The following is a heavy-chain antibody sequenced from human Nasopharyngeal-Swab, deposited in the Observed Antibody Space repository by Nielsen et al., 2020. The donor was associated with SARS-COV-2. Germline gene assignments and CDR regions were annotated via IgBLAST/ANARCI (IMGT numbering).Heavy chain of an antibody. J-gene: IGHJ5*02. D-gene: IGHD2-15*01. CDR3: ARLGVYCSGGSCYGWFDP. CDR1: GYSFTSYW. V-gene: IGHV5-51*01. CDR2: IYPDDSDT. Sequence: GESLKISCKGSGYSFTSYWIGWVRQMPGRDMEWMGIIYPDDSDTIYSPSFQGQVTISADKSINTAYLQFSSLKASDTAIYYCARLGVYCSGGSCYGWFDPWGQGTLVTVSS.